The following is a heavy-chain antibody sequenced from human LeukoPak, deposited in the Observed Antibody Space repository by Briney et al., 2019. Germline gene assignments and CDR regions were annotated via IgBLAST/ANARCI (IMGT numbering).Heavy chain of an antibody. Sequence: PGGSLRLSCAASGLTFSVYGMHWVRQAPGKGLNWVSIIYSGGTTYYADSVKGRFTISRDNSKNTLYLQMNSLRAEDTAVYYCARDADYGGSPDAFDIWGRGTIVTVSS. CDR3: ARDADYGGSPDAFDI. J-gene: IGHJ3*02. CDR1: GLTFSVYG. V-gene: IGHV3-53*01. CDR2: IYSGGTT. D-gene: IGHD4-23*01.